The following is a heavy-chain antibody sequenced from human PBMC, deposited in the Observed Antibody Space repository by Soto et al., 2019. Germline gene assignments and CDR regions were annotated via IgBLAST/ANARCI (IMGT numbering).Heavy chain of an antibody. CDR1: GFTFSNYA. Sequence: QVQLVESGGGVVQPGRSLRLSCAASGFTFSNYAVHWVRQAPGKGLEWVAMISYDGSQTYYADSLKGRFTISRDNSKNTLYLQLNSLREEDTGIYYCAREKLADYFDYWGQGTLVTVSS. V-gene: IGHV3-30-3*01. CDR2: ISYDGSQT. J-gene: IGHJ4*02. CDR3: AREKLADYFDY. D-gene: IGHD6-6*01.